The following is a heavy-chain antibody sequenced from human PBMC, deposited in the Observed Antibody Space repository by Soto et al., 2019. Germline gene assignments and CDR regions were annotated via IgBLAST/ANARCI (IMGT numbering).Heavy chain of an antibody. CDR3: ARGFAIGWYTYFFDL. CDR1: GASISGYH. J-gene: IGHJ4*02. D-gene: IGHD6-19*01. V-gene: IGHV4-59*08. Sequence: PSETLSLTCTVSGASISGYHWGWIRPPPGKGLEWIGYLYYTGSTHYNPSLKSRVTMSVDTSKNQFSLKLNSVTAADTAVYYCARGFAIGWYTYFFDLWGQGPLVTVSS. CDR2: LYYTGST.